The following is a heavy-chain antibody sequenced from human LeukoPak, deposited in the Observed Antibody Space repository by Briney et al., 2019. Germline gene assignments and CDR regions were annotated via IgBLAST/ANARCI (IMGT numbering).Heavy chain of an antibody. CDR3: ARDWNYGWDY. J-gene: IGHJ4*02. Sequence: PGGSLRLSCAASGFTFSGYWMSWVRQAPGKGLEWVTNIKQDGSEKYYVDSVKGRFTISRDNAENSLYLQTNSLRAEDTAVYYCARDWNYGWDYWGQGSLVTVSS. V-gene: IGHV3-7*01. CDR1: GFTFSGYW. CDR2: IKQDGSEK. D-gene: IGHD3-10*01.